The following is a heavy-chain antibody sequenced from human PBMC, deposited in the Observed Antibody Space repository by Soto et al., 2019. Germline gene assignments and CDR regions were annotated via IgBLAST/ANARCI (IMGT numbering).Heavy chain of an antibody. D-gene: IGHD6-19*01. CDR2: INPSGGST. V-gene: IGHV1-46*01. J-gene: IGHJ3*02. CDR1: GYTFTSYY. Sequence: QVQLVQSGAEVKKPGASVKVSCKASGYTFTSYYMHWVRQAPGQGLEWMGIINPSGGSTSYAQKFQGRVTITRDTSTSTVYMELSSLRSEDTAVYYCALIAVAGIISDAFDIWGQGTMVTVSS. CDR3: ALIAVAGIISDAFDI.